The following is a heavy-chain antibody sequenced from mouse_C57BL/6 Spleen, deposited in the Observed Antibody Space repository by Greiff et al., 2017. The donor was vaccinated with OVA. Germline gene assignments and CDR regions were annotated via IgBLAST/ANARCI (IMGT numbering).Heavy chain of an antibody. J-gene: IGHJ4*01. V-gene: IGHV1-69*01. CDR2: IDPSDSYT. CDR1: GYTFTSYW. Sequence: VQLQQPGAELVMPGASVKLSCKASGYTFTSYWMHWVKQRPGQGLEWIGEIDPSDSYTNYNQKFKGKSTLTVDKSSSTAYMQLSSLTSEDSAVYYCARKYGNDPPTMDDWGQGTSVTVSS. D-gene: IGHD2-10*02. CDR3: ARKYGNDPPTMDD.